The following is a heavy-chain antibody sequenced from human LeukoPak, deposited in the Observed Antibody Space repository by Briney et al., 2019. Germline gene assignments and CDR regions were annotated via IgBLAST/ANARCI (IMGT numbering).Heavy chain of an antibody. V-gene: IGHV1-69*13. D-gene: IGHD3-22*01. Sequence: SVKVSCKASGGTFSSYAISWVRQAPGQGLEWMGGIIPIFGTADYAQKFQGRVTITADESTSTAYMELSSLRSEDTAVYYCARDGSPYYYDSSGPHDFDYWGQGTLVTVSS. CDR3: ARDGSPYYYDSSGPHDFDY. CDR1: GGTFSSYA. CDR2: IIPIFGTA. J-gene: IGHJ4*02.